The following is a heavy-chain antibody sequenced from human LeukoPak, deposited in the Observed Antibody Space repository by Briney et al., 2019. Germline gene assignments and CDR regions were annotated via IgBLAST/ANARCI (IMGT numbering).Heavy chain of an antibody. CDR3: TTIRGFCSGRSCLGY. CDR2: IKSKIDGGTT. J-gene: IGHJ4*02. Sequence: GGSLRLSCAVSGFTFSHAWMSWVRQAPGKGLEWVGRIKSKIDGGTTDYGAPVKGRFTISRDDSKNTPYLQMNSLKSEDTAVYYCTTIRGFCSGRSCLGYWGQGTLVTVSS. D-gene: IGHD2-15*01. V-gene: IGHV3-15*01. CDR1: GFTFSHAW.